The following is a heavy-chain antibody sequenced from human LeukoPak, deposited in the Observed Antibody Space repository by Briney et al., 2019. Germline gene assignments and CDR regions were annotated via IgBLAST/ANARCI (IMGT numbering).Heavy chain of an antibody. D-gene: IGHD1-26*01. Sequence: PGGSLRLSCAASGFTSSNYWLHWVRQAPGKGLVWVSRIDANAKTTSYADSVKGRFTISTDNAKKTLYLQMNSLRVEDTAVYYCLTVVETTIAAFDIWGQGTMVTVSS. CDR3: LTVVETTIAAFDI. J-gene: IGHJ3*02. CDR1: GFTSSNYW. V-gene: IGHV3-74*01. CDR2: IDANAKTT.